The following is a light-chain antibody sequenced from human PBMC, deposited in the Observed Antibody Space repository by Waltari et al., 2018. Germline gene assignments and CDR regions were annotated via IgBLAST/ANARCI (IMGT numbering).Light chain of an antibody. V-gene: IGKV3-20*01. CDR2: YAS. CDR1: QSVNRY. J-gene: IGKJ1*01. CDR3: QHYLRLPAT. Sequence: EIVLTQSPGTLSLSPGERATLSCRASQSVNRYLAWYQQKPGQAPRLLIYYASTRATGIPDRFSGSGSWTDFSLTISRLEPEDYAVYHCQHYLRLPATFGQGTKVEIK.